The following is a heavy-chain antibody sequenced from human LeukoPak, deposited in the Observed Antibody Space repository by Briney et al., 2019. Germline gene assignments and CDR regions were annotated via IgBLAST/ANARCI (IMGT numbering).Heavy chain of an antibody. CDR2: IRYDGSNK. CDR1: GFTFSSYG. J-gene: IGHJ4*02. Sequence: GGSLRLSCAASGFTFSSYGMHWVRQAPGKGLEWVAVIRYDGSNKYYADSVKGRFTISRDNSKNTLYLQMNSLRAEDTAVYYCASSLYYYDSSGYYPYYWGQGTLVTVSS. CDR3: ASSLYYYDSSGYYPYY. V-gene: IGHV3-33*01. D-gene: IGHD3-22*01.